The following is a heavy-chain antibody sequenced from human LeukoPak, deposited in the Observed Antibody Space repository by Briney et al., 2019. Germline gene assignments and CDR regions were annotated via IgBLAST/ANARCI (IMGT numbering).Heavy chain of an antibody. Sequence: ASVKVSCKASGYTFAGYYLHWVRQAPGQGLEWMGWINPNSGGTNYAQKFQGRVTMTRDTSISTAYMELSRLRYDDTAVFYCARFPAGGVVIRKYYFDYWGQGTLVTVSS. CDR1: GYTFAGYY. D-gene: IGHD3-3*01. CDR3: ARFPAGGVVIRKYYFDY. CDR2: INPNSGGT. J-gene: IGHJ4*02. V-gene: IGHV1-2*02.